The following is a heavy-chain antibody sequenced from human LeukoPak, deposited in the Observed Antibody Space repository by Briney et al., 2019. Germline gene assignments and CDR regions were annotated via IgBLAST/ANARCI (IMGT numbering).Heavy chain of an antibody. CDR1: GFTFSDYD. V-gene: IGHV3-11*04. J-gene: IGHJ6*03. CDR3: ARYRQYSSSWYSEAYYYYYMDV. CDR2: IRSGGSTI. Sequence: GGSLRLSCAASGFTFSDYDMSWIRQAPGKGLEWVAYIRSGGSTIYYADSGKGRFTISRDNAKNPLYLQMNSLRAEDAAVCCCARYRQYSSSWYSEAYYYYYMDVWGQGTPVTISS. D-gene: IGHD6-13*01.